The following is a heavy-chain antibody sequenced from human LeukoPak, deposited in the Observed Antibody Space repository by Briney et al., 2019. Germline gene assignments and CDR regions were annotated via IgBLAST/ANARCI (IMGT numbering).Heavy chain of an antibody. CDR3: ARDARYDSSGSDAFDI. J-gene: IGHJ3*02. CDR2: INPSGGST. CDR1: GYSLTTYY. Sequence: ASVKVSCKASGYSLTTYYMHWVRQAPGQGLEWMAVINPSGGSTSYAQKFQGRVTMTRDTSASTVYMELSSLRSEDTAMYYCARDARYDSSGSDAFDIWGQGTMVTVSS. D-gene: IGHD3-22*01. V-gene: IGHV1-46*01.